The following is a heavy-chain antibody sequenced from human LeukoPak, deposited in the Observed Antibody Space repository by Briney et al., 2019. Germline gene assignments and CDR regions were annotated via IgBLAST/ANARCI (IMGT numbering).Heavy chain of an antibody. J-gene: IGHJ4*02. Sequence: ASVKVSCKASGYTFSTYYMHWVRQAPGQGLEWMGIINPSGGSTSYAQKFQGRVTMTRDMSTSTVYMELSSLRSEDTAVYYCAKDSSGYDQFDYWGQGTLVTVSS. CDR1: GYTFSTYY. CDR3: AKDSSGYDQFDY. V-gene: IGHV1-46*01. CDR2: INPSGGST. D-gene: IGHD3-22*01.